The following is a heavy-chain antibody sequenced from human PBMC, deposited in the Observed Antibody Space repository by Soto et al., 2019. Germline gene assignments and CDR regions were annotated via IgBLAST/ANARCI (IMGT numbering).Heavy chain of an antibody. D-gene: IGHD3-10*01. J-gene: IGHJ4*02. V-gene: IGHV4-4*07. CDR3: ARGPGGFGDFSLDY. Sequence: QVQLQESGPGLVKPSETLSLSCGVSGGSISQYYWSWIRQPARKGLEWIGRIYSGGSTNYNPSLASRVTTSVDTSKNKFALKLRSVAAADTAVYYCARGPGGFGDFSLDYWGQGTLGTVSS. CDR2: IYSGGST. CDR1: GGSISQYY.